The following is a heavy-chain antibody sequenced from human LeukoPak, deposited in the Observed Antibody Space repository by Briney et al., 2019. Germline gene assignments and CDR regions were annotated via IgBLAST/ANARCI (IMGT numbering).Heavy chain of an antibody. D-gene: IGHD2-15*01. V-gene: IGHV4-38-2*02. CDR1: GYSISSGYY. J-gene: IGHJ5*02. CDR3: ARETPLAANGFDP. CDR2: IYHSGST. Sequence: SETLSLTCTVSGYSISSGYYWGWIRQPPGKGLEWIGSIYHSGSTYYNPSLKSRVTISVDTSKNQFSLKLSSVTAADTAVYYCARETPLAANGFDPWGQGTLVTVSS.